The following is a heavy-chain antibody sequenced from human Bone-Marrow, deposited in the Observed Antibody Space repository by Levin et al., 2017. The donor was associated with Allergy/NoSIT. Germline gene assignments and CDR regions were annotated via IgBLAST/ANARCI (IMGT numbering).Heavy chain of an antibody. Sequence: GGSLRLSCAASGFTFSSYWMSWVRQAPGKGLEWVANIKQDGSEKYYVDSVKGRFTISRDNAKNSLYLQMNSLRAEDTAVYYCARDLVVENYYYYGMDVWGQGTTVTVSS. CDR2: IKQDGSEK. CDR3: ARDLVVENYYYYGMDV. CDR1: GFTFSSYW. J-gene: IGHJ6*02. V-gene: IGHV3-7*01. D-gene: IGHD2-15*01.